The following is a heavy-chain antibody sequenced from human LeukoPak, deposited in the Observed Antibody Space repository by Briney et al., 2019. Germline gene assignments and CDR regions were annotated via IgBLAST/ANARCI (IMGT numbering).Heavy chain of an antibody. J-gene: IGHJ4*02. V-gene: IGHV4-59*08. CDR1: GGSISSYY. Sequence: SETLSLTCTVSGGSISSYYWSWIRQPPGKGLEWIGYIYYSGSTNYNPSLKSRVTIPVDTSKNQFSLKLSSVTAADTAVYYCAXXFDCSGGSCYPYFDYWGQGTLVTVSS. CDR2: IYYSGST. CDR3: AXXFDCSGGSCYPYFDY. D-gene: IGHD2-15*01.